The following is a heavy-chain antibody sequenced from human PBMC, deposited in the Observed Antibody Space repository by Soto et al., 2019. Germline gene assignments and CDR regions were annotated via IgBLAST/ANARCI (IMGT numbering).Heavy chain of an antibody. J-gene: IGHJ4*02. Sequence: PSGTLDLTCAACGGSLSAHDCSWARQSPGKGLEWIGEINYSDTSNSNPSLASRVAMSHDASKSQFTLKLTSVTAADTAVYYCASRYGSGKYYFDFWAQGTPVTVSS. CDR1: GGSLSAHD. CDR3: ASRYGSGKYYFDF. V-gene: IGHV4-34*01. CDR2: INYSDTS. D-gene: IGHD3-10*01.